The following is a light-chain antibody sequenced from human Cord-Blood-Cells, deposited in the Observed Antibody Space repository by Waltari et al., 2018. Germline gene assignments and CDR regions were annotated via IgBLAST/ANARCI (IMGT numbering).Light chain of an antibody. CDR1: QRVSSSY. CDR3: QQYGSSPRT. CDR2: DAS. J-gene: IGKJ1*01. Sequence: EIVLTQSPATLSLSPGERATLSCGASQRVSSSYLAWYQKKPGLAPRLLIYDASSRATGIPDRFSGSGSGTDFTLTISRLEPEDFAVYYCQQYGSSPRTVGQGTKVEIK. V-gene: IGKV3D-20*01.